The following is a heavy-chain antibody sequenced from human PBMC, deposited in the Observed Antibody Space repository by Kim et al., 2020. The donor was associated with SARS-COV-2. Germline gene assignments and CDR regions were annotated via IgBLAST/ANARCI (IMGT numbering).Heavy chain of an antibody. CDR1: GASISSSSC. J-gene: IGHJ5*02. CDR2: VDHSGTT. V-gene: IGHV4-4*02. Sequence: SETLSLTCVVSGASISSSSCWCWVRQPPGEGLGWIGDVDHSGTTSYNVSLKSRVTISVNTSKNHFSLRLNSVSAADTAVYYCARGVSSAWTLKAWFDPWG. D-gene: IGHD3-22*01. CDR3: ARGVSSAWTLKAWFDP.